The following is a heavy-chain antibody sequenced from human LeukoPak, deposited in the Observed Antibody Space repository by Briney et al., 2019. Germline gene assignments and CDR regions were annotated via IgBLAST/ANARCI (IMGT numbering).Heavy chain of an antibody. CDR3: AKDLSALAGTVFDY. Sequence: PGGSLRLSCAASGFTFSSYWMHWVRQAPGKGLEWVSGISWNSGSIGYADSVKGRFTISRDNAKNSLYLQMNSLRAEDMALYYCAKDLSALAGTVFDYWGQGTLVTVSS. D-gene: IGHD6-19*01. V-gene: IGHV3-9*03. J-gene: IGHJ4*02. CDR2: ISWNSGSI. CDR1: GFTFSSYW.